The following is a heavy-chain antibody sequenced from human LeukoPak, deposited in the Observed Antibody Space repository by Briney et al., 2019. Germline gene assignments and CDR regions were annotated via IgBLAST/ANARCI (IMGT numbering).Heavy chain of an antibody. V-gene: IGHV1-69*04. CDR1: GGTFSSYA. CDR2: IIPILGIA. CDR3: ARVGRANYYGSGSLDY. D-gene: IGHD3-10*01. J-gene: IGHJ4*02. Sequence: SVKVSCKASGGTFSSYAISWVRQAPGQGREWMGRIIPILGIANYAQKFQGRVTITADKSTSTAYMELSSLRSEDTAVYYCARVGRANYYGSGSLDYWGQGTLVTVSS.